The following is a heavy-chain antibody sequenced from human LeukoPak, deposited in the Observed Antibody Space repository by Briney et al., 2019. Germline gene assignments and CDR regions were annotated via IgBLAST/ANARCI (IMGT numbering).Heavy chain of an antibody. J-gene: IGHJ4*02. D-gene: IGHD4-17*01. CDR1: GGSISSYY. CDR2: IYHSGST. V-gene: IGHV4-59*12. CDR3: ARGGDYEIYFDY. Sequence: SETLSLTCTVSGGSISSYYWSWIRQPPGKGLEWIGYIYHSGSTNYNPSLKSRVTISVDKSKNQFSLKLSSVTAADTAVYYCARGGDYEIYFDYWGQGTLVTVSS.